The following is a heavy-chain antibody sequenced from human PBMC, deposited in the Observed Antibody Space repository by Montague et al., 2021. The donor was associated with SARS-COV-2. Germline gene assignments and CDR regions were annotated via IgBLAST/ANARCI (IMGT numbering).Heavy chain of an antibody. CDR3: ARDPPAYYYYDSSGYYPY. V-gene: IGHV3-30-3*01. CDR2: ISYDGSNK. Sequence: SLRLSCAASGFTFSSYAMHWVRQAPGKGLEWVAVISYDGSNKYYADSVXGLFTISRDNSKNTLYLQMNSLRAEDTAVYYCARDPPAYYYYDSSGYYPYWGQGTLVTVSS. CDR1: GFTFSSYA. D-gene: IGHD3-22*01. J-gene: IGHJ4*02.